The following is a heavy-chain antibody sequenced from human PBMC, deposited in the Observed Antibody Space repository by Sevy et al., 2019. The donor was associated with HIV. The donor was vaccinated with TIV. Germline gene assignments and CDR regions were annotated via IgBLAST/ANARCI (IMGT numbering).Heavy chain of an antibody. CDR3: ARVYCGATNWKPHYYYGLDV. CDR2: ISRDGDSI. J-gene: IGHJ6*02. D-gene: IGHD2-21*01. Sequence: GGSLRLSCAASGFTLYKSAMHWVRQVPGKALEWVSLISRDGDSIYYADSVKGRFTISRDNSKNSLYLQMNNLTIEDTALYYCARVYCGATNWKPHYYYGLDVWGQGTTVTVSS. V-gene: IGHV3-43*01. CDR1: GFTLYKSA.